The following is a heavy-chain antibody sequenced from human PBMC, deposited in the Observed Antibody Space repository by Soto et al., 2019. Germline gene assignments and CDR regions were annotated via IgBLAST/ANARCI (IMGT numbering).Heavy chain of an antibody. CDR1: GFSFVNYA. CDR2: LSGSGTST. V-gene: IGHV3-23*01. Sequence: GGSLRLSCAASGFSFVNYAMNWVRQAPGKGLEWVSGLSGSGTSTYYADSVKGRFTISRDNSRDTLFLQMNSLTADDTAVYYCEKATKNGGWFNPFDSWGQGALVTVSS. D-gene: IGHD6-19*01. J-gene: IGHJ4*02. CDR3: EKATKNGGWFNPFDS.